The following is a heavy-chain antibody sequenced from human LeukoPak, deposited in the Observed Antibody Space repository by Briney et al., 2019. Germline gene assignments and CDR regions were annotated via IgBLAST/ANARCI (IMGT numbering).Heavy chain of an antibody. J-gene: IGHJ4*02. CDR2: IYNDGST. CDR1: GFTVSSNY. CDR3: ARGDSSSWYYFDY. V-gene: IGHV3-53*05. Sequence: GGSLRLSFAASGFTVSSNYMSWVRQAPGKGLEWVSVIYNDGSTYYADSVKGRFTISRDNSKNTLYLQMNSLRAEDTAVYYCARGDSSSWYYFDYWGQGTLVTVSS. D-gene: IGHD6-13*01.